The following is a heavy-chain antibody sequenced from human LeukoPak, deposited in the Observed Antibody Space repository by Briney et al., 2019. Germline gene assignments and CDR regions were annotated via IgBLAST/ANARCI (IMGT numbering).Heavy chain of an antibody. CDR3: AKDVGSGYWFDGMDV. CDR1: GFTFSSYA. J-gene: IGHJ6*02. D-gene: IGHD3-22*01. CDR2: ISGSGSNT. V-gene: IGHV3-23*01. Sequence: PGGSLRLSCAASGFTFSSYALTWVRQVPGKGLEWVSAISGSGSNTYYADSVKGRFIISRDNSKNTLDLQMDSLRAEDTAVYYCAKDVGSGYWFDGMDVWGQGTTVTVSS.